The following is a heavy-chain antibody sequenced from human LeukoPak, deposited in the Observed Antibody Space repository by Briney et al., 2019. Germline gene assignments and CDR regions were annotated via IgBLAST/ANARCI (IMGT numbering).Heavy chain of an antibody. CDR3: AKGGKWDVTPFDY. J-gene: IGHJ4*02. D-gene: IGHD1-26*01. Sequence: PGGSLRLSCAASGFTFTSYSMNWVRQAPGKGREWVSTISGGGGSTSYADSVKGRFTISRDNSKNTLYLQVNSLRAEDTAVYYCAKGGKWDVTPFDYWGQGTLVTVSS. CDR1: GFTFTSYS. CDR2: ISGGGGST. V-gene: IGHV3-23*01.